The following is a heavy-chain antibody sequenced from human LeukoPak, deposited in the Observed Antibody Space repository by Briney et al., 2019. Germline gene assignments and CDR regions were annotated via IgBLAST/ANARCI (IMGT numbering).Heavy chain of an antibody. V-gene: IGHV4-59*01. CDR3: ARELITMVRGVITDNWFDP. D-gene: IGHD3-10*01. CDR2: IYYSGST. Sequence: SETLSLTCTVSGGSISSYYWSWIRQPPGKGLEWIGYIYYSGSTNYNPSLKSRVTISVDTSKNQFSLKLSSVTAADTAVYYCARELITMVRGVITDNWFDPWGQGTLVTVSP. J-gene: IGHJ5*02. CDR1: GGSISSYY.